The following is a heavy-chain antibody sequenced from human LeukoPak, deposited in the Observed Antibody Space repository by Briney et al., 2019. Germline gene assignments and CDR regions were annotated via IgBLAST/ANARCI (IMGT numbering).Heavy chain of an antibody. J-gene: IGHJ4*02. CDR3: ARADFVTTPNYFDY. CDR2: INPNSGGT. Sequence: ASVKVSCKASGYTFTGYYMHWVRQAPGQGLEWMGWINPNSGGTSYAQKFQGRVTMTRDTSISTAYMELSRLRSDDTAVYYCARADFVTTPNYFDYWGQGTLVTVSS. D-gene: IGHD4-17*01. CDR1: GYTFTGYY. V-gene: IGHV1-2*02.